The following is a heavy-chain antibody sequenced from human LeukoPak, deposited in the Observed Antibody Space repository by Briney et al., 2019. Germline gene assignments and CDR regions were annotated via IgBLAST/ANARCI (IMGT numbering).Heavy chain of an antibody. CDR3: ARAPYGDYADY. J-gene: IGHJ4*02. V-gene: IGHV1-46*01. Sequence: ASVKVSCKASGYTFTSYYMHWVRQAPGQGLEWMEIINPSGGSTSYAQKLQGRVTMTTDTSTSTAYMELRSLRSDDTAVYYCARAPYGDYADYWGQGTLVTVSS. CDR1: GYTFTSYY. D-gene: IGHD4-17*01. CDR2: INPSGGST.